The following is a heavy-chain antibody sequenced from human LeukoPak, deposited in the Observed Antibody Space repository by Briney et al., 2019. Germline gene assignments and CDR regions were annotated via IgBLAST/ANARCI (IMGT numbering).Heavy chain of an antibody. D-gene: IGHD2-21*02. Sequence: PGGSLRLSCAASAFTFYDYGMSWLRQAPGKGLEWASGINWNGGSTGYADSVKGRFTISRDNAKNLLYLQMNSLRAEDTAVYYCARGRQCGGGCYSPPPGYWGQGTLVTVSS. CDR3: ARGRQCGGGCYSPPPGY. CDR1: AFTFYDYG. V-gene: IGHV3-20*04. CDR2: INWNGGST. J-gene: IGHJ4*02.